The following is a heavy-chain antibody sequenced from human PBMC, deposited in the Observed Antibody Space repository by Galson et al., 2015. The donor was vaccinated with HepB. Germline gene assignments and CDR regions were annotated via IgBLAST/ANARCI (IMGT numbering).Heavy chain of an antibody. CDR2: IKQDGSEK. CDR3: AGDSLEFWSGLGVWDY. D-gene: IGHD3-3*01. J-gene: IGHJ4*02. V-gene: IGHV3-7*03. CDR1: GFFFSNYW. Sequence: SLRLSGAASGFFFSNYWMTWVGQAPGKGLEWVASIKQDGSEKYYVDSVKGRVTISRDNAKNSVHLQMNSLRVEDTAVYYCAGDSLEFWSGLGVWDYWGQGTLVTASS.